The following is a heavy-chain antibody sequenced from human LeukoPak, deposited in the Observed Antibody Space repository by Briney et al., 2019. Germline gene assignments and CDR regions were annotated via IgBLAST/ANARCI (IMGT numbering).Heavy chain of an antibody. J-gene: IGHJ4*02. V-gene: IGHV1-69*04. CDR2: IIPILGIA. Sequence: SVKVSCKASGGTFSSYAISWVRQAPAQGLEWMGRIIPILGIANYAQKFQGRVTITADKSTSTAYMELSSLRSEDTAVYYCARDLPDIVSSQRMGDWGQGTLVIVPP. D-gene: IGHD2-15*01. CDR1: GGTFSSYA. CDR3: ARDLPDIVSSQRMGD.